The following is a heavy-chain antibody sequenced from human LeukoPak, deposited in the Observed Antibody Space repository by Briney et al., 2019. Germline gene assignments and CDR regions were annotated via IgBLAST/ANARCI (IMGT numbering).Heavy chain of an antibody. CDR1: GFTFGDYA. V-gene: IGHV3-9*01. D-gene: IGHD6-19*01. CDR3: AKDISSGWYDPFDY. Sequence: PGRSLRLSCAASGFTFGDYAMHWVRQAPGKGLECVSGISWNSGSIGYAASVKGRFTISRDTAKNSLYLQMNSLRAEDTALYYCAKDISSGWYDPFDYWGQGTLVTVSS. J-gene: IGHJ4*02. CDR2: ISWNSGSI.